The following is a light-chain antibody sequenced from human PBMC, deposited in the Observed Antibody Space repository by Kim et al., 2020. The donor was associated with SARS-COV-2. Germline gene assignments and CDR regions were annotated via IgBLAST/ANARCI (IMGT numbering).Light chain of an antibody. CDR1: QSFLYRSTNKNY. J-gene: IGKJ4*01. CDR2: WAS. V-gene: IGKV4-1*01. CDR3: QQYYNAPLT. Sequence: DIVMTQSPDSLTVSLGERATLNCKSSQSFLYRSTNKNYLAWYQQQPGQPPKLLIYWASTRESGVPDRFSGSGSRTDFTLTISSLQAEDVGVYYCQQYYNAPLTFGGGTKVDIK.